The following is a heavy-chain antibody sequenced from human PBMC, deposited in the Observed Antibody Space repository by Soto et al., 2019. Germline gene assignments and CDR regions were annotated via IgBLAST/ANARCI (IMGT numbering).Heavy chain of an antibody. CDR3: ARGSVDTAIHDAFVI. V-gene: IGHV1-18*04. CDR2: ISAYNGNT. CDR1: GYTFTSYG. J-gene: IGHJ3*02. Sequence: ASVKVSCKASGYTFTSYGISWVRQAPGQGLEWMGWISAYNGNTNYAQQLQGRCTMTTDTSTSRAYMELRSMRSDDTAVYYCARGSVDTAIHDAFVIWGQGTMVTVSS. D-gene: IGHD5-18*01.